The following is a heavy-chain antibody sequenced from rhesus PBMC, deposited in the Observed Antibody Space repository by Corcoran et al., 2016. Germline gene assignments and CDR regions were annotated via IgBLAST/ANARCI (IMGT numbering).Heavy chain of an antibody. J-gene: IGHJ4*01. CDR3: ARGDYGNLRAFDY. D-gene: IGHD4-35*01. CDR2: IYGGSGST. Sequence: QVQLQESGPGLVKPSETLSLTCAVSGYSISSGYGWGWIRQPPGKGLEWIGQIYGGSGSTYYNPPLKCRVTVSKDTSKNQVSLELSSVTAADTAVYYCARGDYGNLRAFDYWGQGVLVTVSS. CDR1: GYSISSGYG. V-gene: IGHV4-127*01.